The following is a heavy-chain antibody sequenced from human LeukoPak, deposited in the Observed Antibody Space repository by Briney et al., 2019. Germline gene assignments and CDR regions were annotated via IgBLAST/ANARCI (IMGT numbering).Heavy chain of an antibody. V-gene: IGHV4-61*01. Sequence: SETLSLTCTVSGGSVSSGSYYWSWIRQPPGKGLEWIGYIYCSGSTNYNPSLKSRVSMSLGTSKNQVSLKLSSVTAADTAVYYCARFNYYYYSMDVWGQGTTVTVSS. CDR2: IYCSGST. CDR3: ARFNYYYYSMDV. CDR1: GGSVSSGSYY. J-gene: IGHJ6*02.